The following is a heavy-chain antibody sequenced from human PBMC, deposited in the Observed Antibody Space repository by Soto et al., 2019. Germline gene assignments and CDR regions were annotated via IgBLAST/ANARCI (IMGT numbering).Heavy chain of an antibody. D-gene: IGHD6-25*01. Sequence: SETLSLTCAVSGGSISSGGYSWSWIRQPPGKGLEWIGYIYHSGSTYYNPSLKSRVTISVDRSKNQFSLKLSSVTAADTAVYSWARVEPQRPGDWFGPWGQGTLV. CDR1: GGSISSGGYS. CDR3: ARVEPQRPGDWFGP. J-gene: IGHJ5*02. CDR2: IYHSGST. V-gene: IGHV4-30-2*01.